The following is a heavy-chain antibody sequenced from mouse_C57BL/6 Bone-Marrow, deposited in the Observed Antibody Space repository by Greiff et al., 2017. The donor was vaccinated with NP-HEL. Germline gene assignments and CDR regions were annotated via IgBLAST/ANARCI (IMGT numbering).Heavy chain of an antibody. CDR1: GYTFTSYW. CDR2: IDPSDSET. V-gene: IGHV1-52*01. J-gene: IGHJ2*01. CDR3: ARGDYYGSSPYYFDY. D-gene: IGHD1-1*01. Sequence: QVQLQQPGAELVRPGSSVKLSCKASGYTFTSYWMHWVQQRPIQGLEWIGNIDPSDSETHYNQKFKDKATLTVDKSSSTAYMQLSSLTSEDSAVYYCARGDYYGSSPYYFDYWGQGTTITVSS.